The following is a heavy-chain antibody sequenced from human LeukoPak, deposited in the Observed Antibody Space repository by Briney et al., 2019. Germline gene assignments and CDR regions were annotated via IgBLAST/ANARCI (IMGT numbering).Heavy chain of an antibody. D-gene: IGHD2-15*01. V-gene: IGHV3-33*01. Sequence: GGSLRLSCEASGFTFSNYGMHWVGQAPGKGLDWVGVIWFDGSNRYYADSVKGRFTISRDNSKNTLYLQVNSVRAEDTAVYYCARDTSGYYDYWGQGALVTVSS. J-gene: IGHJ4*02. CDR1: GFTFSNYG. CDR3: ARDTSGYYDY. CDR2: IWFDGSNR.